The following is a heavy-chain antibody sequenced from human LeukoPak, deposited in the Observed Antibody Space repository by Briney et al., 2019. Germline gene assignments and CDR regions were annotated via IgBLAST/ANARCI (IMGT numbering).Heavy chain of an antibody. CDR1: GFTFSTYS. CDR2: IRGGGENT. V-gene: IGHV3-23*01. J-gene: IGHJ4*02. D-gene: IGHD2-15*01. Sequence: GGSLRLSCAASGFTFSTYSMSWVRQAPGKGLEWVSAIRGGGENTYYADSVKGRFTISRDNSKDTLSLQMNSLRAEDTAIYYCAKISWDGRGTFYWGQGTLVTVSS. CDR3: AKISWDGRGTFY.